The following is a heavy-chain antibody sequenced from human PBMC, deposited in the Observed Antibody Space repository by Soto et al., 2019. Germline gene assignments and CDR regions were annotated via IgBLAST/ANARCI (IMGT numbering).Heavy chain of an antibody. D-gene: IGHD3-22*01. CDR1: GYTFTSYG. Sequence: QVQLVQSGAEVKKPGASVKVSCKASGYTFTSYGISWVRQAPGQGLEWMGWISAYNGNTNYAQKLQGRVTMTTDTSTSTAHMERRGLRSDDTPVYYLARDLNYYDSSGGYWGQGTLVTVSS. V-gene: IGHV1-18*04. CDR3: ARDLNYYDSSGGY. CDR2: ISAYNGNT. J-gene: IGHJ4*02.